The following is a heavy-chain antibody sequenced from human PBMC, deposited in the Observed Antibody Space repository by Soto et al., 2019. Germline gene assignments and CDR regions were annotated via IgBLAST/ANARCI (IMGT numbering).Heavy chain of an antibody. D-gene: IGHD2-2*01. V-gene: IGHV3-23*01. Sequence: GGSLRLSCAASGFTFSSYAMSWVRQAPGKGLEWVSAISGSGGSTYYADSVKGRFTISRDNSKNTLYLQMNSLRAEDTAVYYCAKGGAQGRPVPAAMRAYDAFDIWGQGTMVTVSS. J-gene: IGHJ3*02. CDR1: GFTFSSYA. CDR3: AKGGAQGRPVPAAMRAYDAFDI. CDR2: ISGSGGST.